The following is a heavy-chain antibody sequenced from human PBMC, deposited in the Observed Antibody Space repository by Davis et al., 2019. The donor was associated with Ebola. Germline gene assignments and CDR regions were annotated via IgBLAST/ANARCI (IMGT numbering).Heavy chain of an antibody. CDR3: AKDSFRGHYYDSSLGYYYGMDV. Sequence: GGSLRLSCAASGFTFSSYAMSWVRQAPGKGLEWVSAISGSGGSTYYADSVKGRFTISRDNSKNTLYLQMNSLRAEDTAVYYCAKDSFRGHYYDSSLGYYYGMDVWGQGTTVTVSS. CDR2: ISGSGGST. CDR1: GFTFSSYA. V-gene: IGHV3-23*01. D-gene: IGHD3-22*01. J-gene: IGHJ6*02.